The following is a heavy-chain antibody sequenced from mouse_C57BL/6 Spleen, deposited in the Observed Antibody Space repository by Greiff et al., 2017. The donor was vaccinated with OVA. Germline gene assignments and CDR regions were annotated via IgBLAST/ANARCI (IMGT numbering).Heavy chain of an antibody. J-gene: IGHJ1*03. CDR3: ASMIYYGSSYGEGRYFDV. CDR1: GYTFTDYN. Sequence: VQLQQSGPELVKPGASVKMSCKASGYTFTDYNMHWVKQSHGKSLEWIGYINPDNGGTSYNQKFKGKATLTVNKSSSTAYMELSSLTSEDSAVYYGASMIYYGSSYGEGRYFDVWGTGTTVTVSS. V-gene: IGHV1-22*01. D-gene: IGHD1-1*01. CDR2: INPDNGGT.